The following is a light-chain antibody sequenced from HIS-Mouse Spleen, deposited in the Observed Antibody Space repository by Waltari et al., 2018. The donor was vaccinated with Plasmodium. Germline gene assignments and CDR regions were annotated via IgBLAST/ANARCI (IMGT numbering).Light chain of an antibody. V-gene: IGKV3-15*01. CDR3: QQYNNWSFT. J-gene: IGKJ3*01. Sequence: EIVMTQSPATLSVPPGERATLSCRARQSVSSNLAWYQQKPGQAPRLLIYGASTRATGIPARFSGSGSGTEFTLTISSLQSEDFAVYYCQQYNNWSFTFGPGTKVDIK. CDR2: GAS. CDR1: QSVSSN.